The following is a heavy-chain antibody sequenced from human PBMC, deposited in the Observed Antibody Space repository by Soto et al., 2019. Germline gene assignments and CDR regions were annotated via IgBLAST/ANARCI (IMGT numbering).Heavy chain of an antibody. V-gene: IGHV1-18*01. J-gene: IGHJ5*02. CDR3: ARVIPGAEAWFHA. D-gene: IGHD2-2*01. Sequence: QGQLVQSGVEVKKPGASVKVSCSASGNTFTNFGVTWVRQAPGQGLEWMGWISPYTDDPRYAQKFQGRVTMTIDTSTSIAYLDLRSLRSGDTAVYYCARVIPGAEAWFHAWGEGTLVTVSS. CDR1: GNTFTNFG. CDR2: ISPYTDDP.